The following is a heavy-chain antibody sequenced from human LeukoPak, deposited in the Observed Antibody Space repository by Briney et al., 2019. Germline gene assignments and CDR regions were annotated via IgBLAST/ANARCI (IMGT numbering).Heavy chain of an antibody. Sequence: SQTLSLTCTVSGGSISSGSYYWSWIRQPAGKGLEWIGRIYTSGSTNYNPSLKSRVTISVDTSKNQFSLKLSSVTAADTAVYYCARETIFGVVRIYYYYGMDVWGQGTTVTVSS. CDR1: GGSISSGSYY. CDR2: IYTSGST. J-gene: IGHJ6*02. CDR3: ARETIFGVVRIYYYYGMDV. D-gene: IGHD3-3*01. V-gene: IGHV4-61*02.